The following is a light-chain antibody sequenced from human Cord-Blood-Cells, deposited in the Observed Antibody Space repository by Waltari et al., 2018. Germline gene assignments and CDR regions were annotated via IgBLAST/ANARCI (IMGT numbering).Light chain of an antibody. Sequence: EIVLTQSLATLSLSPGERATLSGRASHSVSRYLAWYQQKPGQAPRLLIYDASNRATGIPARVSGSGSGTDFTLTISSLEPEDFAVYYCQQRSNWPLFGQGTRLEIK. CDR3: QQRSNWPL. J-gene: IGKJ5*01. V-gene: IGKV3-11*01. CDR2: DAS. CDR1: HSVSRY.